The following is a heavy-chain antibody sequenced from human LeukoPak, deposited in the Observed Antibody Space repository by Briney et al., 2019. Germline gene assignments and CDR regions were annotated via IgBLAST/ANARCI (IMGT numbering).Heavy chain of an antibody. D-gene: IGHD3-3*01. CDR3: ARAVGSDFWSGPFDL. CDR1: GGTFSSYA. J-gene: IGHJ2*01. V-gene: IGHV1-69*13. Sequence: GASVKVSCKASGGTFSSYAISWVRQAPGQGLEWMGGIIPIFGTANYAQKFQGRVTITADESTSTAYMELSSLRSEDTAVYYCARAVGSDFWSGPFDLWGRGTLVTVSS. CDR2: IIPIFGTA.